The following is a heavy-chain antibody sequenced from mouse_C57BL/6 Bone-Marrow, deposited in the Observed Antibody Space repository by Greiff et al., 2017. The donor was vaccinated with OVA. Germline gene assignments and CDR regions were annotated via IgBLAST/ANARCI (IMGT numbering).Heavy chain of an antibody. CDR1: GYSFTDYN. CDR2: INPNYGTT. V-gene: IGHV1-39*01. Sequence: VQLQQSGPELVMPGASVKISCKASGYSFTDYNLNWVKQSNGKSLEWIGVINPNYGTTSYNQKFKGKATLTVDQSSSTAYMQLNSLTSEDSAVYYWARSLHYYGSSYRYFDVWGTGTTVTVSS. J-gene: IGHJ1*03. D-gene: IGHD1-1*01. CDR3: ARSLHYYGSSYRYFDV.